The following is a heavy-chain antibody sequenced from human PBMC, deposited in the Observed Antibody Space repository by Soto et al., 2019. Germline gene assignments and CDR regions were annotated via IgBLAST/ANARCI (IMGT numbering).Heavy chain of an antibody. J-gene: IGHJ3*02. CDR3: ARASPYDYGDYDTAFDI. CDR1: GYTFTGYY. Sequence: ASVKVSCKASGYTFTGYYMHWVRQAPGQGLEWMGWINPNSGGTNYAQKFQGWVTMTRDTSISTAYMELSRLRSDDTAVYYCARASPYDYGDYDTAFDIWGQGTMVTVSS. CDR2: INPNSGGT. D-gene: IGHD4-17*01. V-gene: IGHV1-2*04.